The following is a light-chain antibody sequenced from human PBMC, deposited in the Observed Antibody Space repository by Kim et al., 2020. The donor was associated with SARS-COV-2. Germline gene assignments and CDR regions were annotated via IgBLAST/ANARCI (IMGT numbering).Light chain of an antibody. CDR1: QSIGSW. CDR2: DAS. V-gene: IGKV1-5*01. CDR3: KQYNSYST. Sequence: DIQMTQSPSTLSASVGERVTVTCRASQSIGSWLAWYQQKPGKAPKLLIYDASSLESGVPSRFSGSGSGTEFTLTISSLQPDDFATYYCKQYNSYSTFGQGTKVDIK. J-gene: IGKJ1*01.